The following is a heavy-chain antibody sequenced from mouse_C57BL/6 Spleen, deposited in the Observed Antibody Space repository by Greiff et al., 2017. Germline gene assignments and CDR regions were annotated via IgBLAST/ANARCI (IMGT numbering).Heavy chain of an antibody. D-gene: IGHD4-1*01. CDR2: ISNGGGST. V-gene: IGHV5-12*01. CDR3: ARETGLAY. Sequence: DVKLVESGGGLVQPGGSLKLSCAASGFTFSDYYMYWVRQTPEKRLEWVAYISNGGGSTYYPDTVKGRFTISRDNAKNTLYLQMSRLKSEDTAMYYCARETGLAYWGQGTLVTVSA. CDR1: GFTFSDYY. J-gene: IGHJ3*01.